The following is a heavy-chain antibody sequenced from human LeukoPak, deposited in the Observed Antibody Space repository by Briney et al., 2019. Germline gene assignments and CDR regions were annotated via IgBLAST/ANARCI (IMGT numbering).Heavy chain of an antibody. V-gene: IGHV3-21*01. J-gene: IGHJ6*03. Sequence: GGSLRLSCTASGFTLSIYSMHWVRQPPGKGLEWVSSIGRSSHNIYYGDSVRGRFTIPSDNAKNSLYLEMNSPRAADTAVYYCARDGSNIDFAPYFYYMDVWGKGTTVTVSS. CDR3: ARDGSNIDFAPYFYYMDV. CDR1: GFTLSIYS. D-gene: IGHD3-3*01. CDR2: IGRSSHNI.